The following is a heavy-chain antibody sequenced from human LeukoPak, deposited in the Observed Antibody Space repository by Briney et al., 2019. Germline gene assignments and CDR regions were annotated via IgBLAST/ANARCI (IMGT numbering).Heavy chain of an antibody. CDR1: GYTFTGYY. V-gene: IGHV1-2*02. J-gene: IGHJ4*02. Sequence: RASVKVSCKASGYTFTGYYMYWVRQAPGQGLEWMGWINPNSGDTNYAQKFQGRVTMTGDTSINTAYMELSRLRSDDTALYYCARDKDGHNYVPHYWGQETLVTVSS. CDR2: INPNSGDT. D-gene: IGHD5-24*01. CDR3: ARDKDGHNYVPHY.